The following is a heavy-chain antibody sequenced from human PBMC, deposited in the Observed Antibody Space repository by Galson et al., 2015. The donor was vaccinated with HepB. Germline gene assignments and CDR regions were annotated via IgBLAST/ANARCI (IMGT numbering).Heavy chain of an antibody. CDR1: GFSFSSYA. D-gene: IGHD1-20*01. J-gene: IGHJ3*02. V-gene: IGHV3-30*04. CDR2: ISYDGNKK. CDR3: ARDMSSYNWKDWVWDLVAFDI. Sequence: SLRLSCAASGFSFSSYAIHWVRQAPGKWLEWVAVISYDGNKKYYADSVKGRFTISRDNSKNTVFLQMNSLRAEDTAIYYSARDMSSYNWKDWVWDLVAFDIWGQGTAVTVSS.